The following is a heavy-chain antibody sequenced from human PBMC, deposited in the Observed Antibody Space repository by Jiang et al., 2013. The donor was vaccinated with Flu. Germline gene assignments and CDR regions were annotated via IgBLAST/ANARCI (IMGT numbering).Heavy chain of an antibody. V-gene: IGHV4-39*01. D-gene: IGHD1-1*01. J-gene: IGHJ5*02. CDR2: IDHIGIT. CDR1: GGSINSASYF. Sequence: PGLVKASETLSLTCSVSGGSINSASYFWGWVRQPPGKGLEWIASIDHIGITYYNPSLKSRVAISADTPKNQFSLKLTSVTAEDTAVYFCARHLEDITLWAGWFDPWGQGTPVIVSS. CDR3: ARHLEDITLWAGWFDP.